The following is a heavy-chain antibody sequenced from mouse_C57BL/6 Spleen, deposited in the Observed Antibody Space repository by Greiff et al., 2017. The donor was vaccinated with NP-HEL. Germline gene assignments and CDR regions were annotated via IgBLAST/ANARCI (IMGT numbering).Heavy chain of an antibody. Sequence: VKLQQPGAELVKPGASVKLSCKASGYTFTSYWMQWVKQRPGQGLEWIGEIDPSDSYTNYNQKFKGKATLTVDTASSTAYMQLSSLTSEDSAVYYCARNPFDVWGTGTTVTVSS. J-gene: IGHJ1*03. CDR3: ARNPFDV. CDR2: IDPSDSYT. V-gene: IGHV1-50*01. CDR1: GYTFTSYW.